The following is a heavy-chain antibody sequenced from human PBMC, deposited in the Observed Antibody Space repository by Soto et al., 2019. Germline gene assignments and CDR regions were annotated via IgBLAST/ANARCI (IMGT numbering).Heavy chain of an antibody. CDR2: IYHSGST. D-gene: IGHD4-4*01. Sequence: QLQLQESGSGLVKPSQTLSLTCAVSGGSISSGGYSWSWIRQPPGKGLEWIGYIYHSGSTYYNPSLMSPVTISVDRSTYQFSLTLCSVTAADTAVYYCARGGLDSRDFDYWGQGTLVTVSS. CDR1: GGSISSGGYS. V-gene: IGHV4-30-2*01. J-gene: IGHJ4*02. CDR3: ARGGLDSRDFDY.